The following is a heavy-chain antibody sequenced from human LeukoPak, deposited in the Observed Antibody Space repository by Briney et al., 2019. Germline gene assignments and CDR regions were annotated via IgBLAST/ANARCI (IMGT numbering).Heavy chain of an antibody. CDR3: AADRTRVWLGDY. CDR2: IVVGSGNT. J-gene: IGHJ4*02. V-gene: IGHV1-58*02. CDR1: GFTFTSSA. D-gene: IGHD6-19*01. Sequence: SVKVSCKASGFTFTSSAMQWVRQARGQRLEWIGWIVVGSGNTNYAQKFQERVTITRDMSTSTAYMELSSLRSEDTAVYYCAADRTRVWLGDYWGQGTLVTVSS.